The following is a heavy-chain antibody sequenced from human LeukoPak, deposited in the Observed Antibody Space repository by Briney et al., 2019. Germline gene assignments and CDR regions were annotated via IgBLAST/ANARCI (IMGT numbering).Heavy chain of an antibody. CDR2: ISSSGSTI. CDR1: GFTFSDYY. J-gene: IGHJ3*02. CDR3: ARDRPAPYCSGGSCYQGADAFDI. Sequence: GGSLRLSCAASGFTFSDYYMSWLRQAPGKGLEWVSYISSSGSTIYYADSVKGRFTISRDNAKNSLYLQMNSLRAEDTAVYYCARDRPAPYCSGGSCYQGADAFDIWGQGTMVTVSS. D-gene: IGHD2-15*01. V-gene: IGHV3-11*01.